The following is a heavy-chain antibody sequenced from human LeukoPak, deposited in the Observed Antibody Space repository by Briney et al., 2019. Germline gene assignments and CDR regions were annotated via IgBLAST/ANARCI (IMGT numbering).Heavy chain of an antibody. Sequence: GGSLRLSCAASGFTFSSYNMNWVRQAPGKGLEWVSSITSSSSYIYYADSVKGRFTISRDNAKNSLYLQINSLRAEDTAVYYCARGSKYFGELIRRGEYYFDYWGQGTLVTVSS. CDR1: GFTFSSYN. CDR3: ARGSKYFGELIRRGEYYFDY. V-gene: IGHV3-21*01. D-gene: IGHD3-10*01. J-gene: IGHJ4*02. CDR2: ITSSSSYI.